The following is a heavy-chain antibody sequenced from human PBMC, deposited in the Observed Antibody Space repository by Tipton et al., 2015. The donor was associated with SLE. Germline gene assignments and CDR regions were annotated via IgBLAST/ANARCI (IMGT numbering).Heavy chain of an antibody. D-gene: IGHD3-22*01. J-gene: IGHJ3*02. V-gene: IGHV4-59*11. CDR2: IYYSGST. Sequence: LSLTCTVSGGSISSHYWSWIRQPPGKGLEWIGYIYYSGSTNYNPSLKSRVTISVDTSKNQFSLKLSSVTAADTAVYYCARARNYDSSGYPPDAFDIWGQGTMVTVSS. CDR3: ARARNYDSSGYPPDAFDI. CDR1: GGSISSHY.